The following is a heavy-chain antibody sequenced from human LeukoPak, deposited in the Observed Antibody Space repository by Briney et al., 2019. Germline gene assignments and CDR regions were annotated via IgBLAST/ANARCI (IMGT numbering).Heavy chain of an antibody. D-gene: IGHD6-13*01. Sequence: GRSLRLSCAASGFTFSDFAMHWVRQPPGKGLEWVAVIAYDGGDRYYADSVKGRFTISRDNSKNALYLQMNSLRNEDTAVYYCARSQSQVGAAGFDYWGQGSLVTVSS. CDR3: ARSQSQVGAAGFDY. CDR2: IAYDGGDR. J-gene: IGHJ4*02. V-gene: IGHV3-30-3*01. CDR1: GFTFSDFA.